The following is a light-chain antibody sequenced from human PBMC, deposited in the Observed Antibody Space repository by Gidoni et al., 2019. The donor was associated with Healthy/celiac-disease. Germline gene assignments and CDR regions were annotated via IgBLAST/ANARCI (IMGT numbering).Light chain of an antibody. V-gene: IGKV1D-13*01. CDR1: PSFTNT. J-gene: IGKJ4*01. Sequence: AIQSTQSPSSLSASVGDTFTITCRASPSFTNTLAWYPQKPGKAPDLLIFDVSTLQSWVPTRFSGSVSGTDFTLTVTGLQPEDFATYYCQHYNDYSPPFGGGTEVEIK. CDR3: QHYNDYSPP. CDR2: DVS.